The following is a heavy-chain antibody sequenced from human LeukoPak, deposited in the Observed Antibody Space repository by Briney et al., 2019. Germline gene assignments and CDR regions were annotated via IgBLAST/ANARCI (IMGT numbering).Heavy chain of an antibody. D-gene: IGHD1-26*01. CDR1: AFTVSSKY. V-gene: IGHV3-66*02. CDR3: ARLGSGSYIDY. CDR2: IYSGGST. Sequence: GSLRLSCAASAFTVSSKYMSWVRRAPGKGLEWVSVIYSGGSTYYTDSVKRRFTISRDNSKNALYLQMNSLRAEDTAVYYCARLGSGSYIDYWGQGTLVTVSS. J-gene: IGHJ4*02.